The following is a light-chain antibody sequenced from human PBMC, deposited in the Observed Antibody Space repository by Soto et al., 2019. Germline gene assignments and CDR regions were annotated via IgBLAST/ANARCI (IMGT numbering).Light chain of an antibody. CDR2: DGG. CDR3: QVWDSDTDHPV. Sequence: SYELTQPPSVSVAPGQTATIACGGNNIGTKSVNWYQQKPGQAPVLVVYDGGDRPSGIPERFSGSKSGNTATLTISSVEAGDEADYYCQVWDSDTDHPVFGGGTKVTVL. J-gene: IGLJ3*02. CDR1: NIGTKS. V-gene: IGLV3-21*02.